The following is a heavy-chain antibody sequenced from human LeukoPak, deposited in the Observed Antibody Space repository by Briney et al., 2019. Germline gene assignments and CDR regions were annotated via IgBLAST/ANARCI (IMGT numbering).Heavy chain of an antibody. D-gene: IGHD3-3*01. Sequence: GGSLRLSCAASGFTYSSYAMTWVRQAPGKGLEWVSLISSSGGSTYYADSVEGRFTISRDNSKSTLYLQMNSLRAEDTAVYYCAKVEWPDAFSIWGQGTMVTVSS. CDR2: ISSSGGST. CDR1: GFTYSSYA. J-gene: IGHJ3*02. V-gene: IGHV3-23*01. CDR3: AKVEWPDAFSI.